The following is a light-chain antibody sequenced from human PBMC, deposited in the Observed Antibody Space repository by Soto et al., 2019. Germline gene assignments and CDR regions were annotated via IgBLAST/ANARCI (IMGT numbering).Light chain of an antibody. CDR3: TSFARGSTLV. Sequence: QSALTQPVAVSGSPGQSITISCTGTSSDVGTYNLVSWYQQYPGKAPKLMIYATSKRPSGVSNRFSGSKSGDTASLTISGLQAEDEADYYCTSFARGSTLVFGGGTKLNVL. V-gene: IGLV2-23*01. CDR1: SSDVGTYNL. CDR2: ATS. J-gene: IGLJ3*02.